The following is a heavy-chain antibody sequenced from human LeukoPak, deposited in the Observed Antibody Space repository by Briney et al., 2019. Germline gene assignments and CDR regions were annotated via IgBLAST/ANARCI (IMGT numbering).Heavy chain of an antibody. Sequence: PGGSLRLSCEASGFTFSSYSMNWVRQAPGKGLEWVANINQDESHKYYVDSVKGRFTISRDNAKSSLYVQMNSLRAEDTAVYYCARYGSGWYWGQGTLVTVSS. CDR2: INQDESHK. V-gene: IGHV3-7*01. J-gene: IGHJ4*02. D-gene: IGHD6-19*01. CDR3: ARYGSGWY. CDR1: GFTFSSYS.